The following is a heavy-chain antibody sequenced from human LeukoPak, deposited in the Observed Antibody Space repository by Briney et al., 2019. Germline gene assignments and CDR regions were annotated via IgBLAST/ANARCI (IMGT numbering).Heavy chain of an antibody. J-gene: IGHJ6*03. D-gene: IGHD3-10*01. CDR3: AKDTYGRPYYYYYMDV. Sequence: PGRSQRLSCAASGFTFSSYGMHWVRQAPGKGLEWLSVISYDGSNKYYADSVKGRFTISRDNSKNTLYLQMNSMRAEDTAVYYCAKDTYGRPYYYYYMDVWGKGTTVTVSS. V-gene: IGHV3-30*18. CDR1: GFTFSSYG. CDR2: ISYDGSNK.